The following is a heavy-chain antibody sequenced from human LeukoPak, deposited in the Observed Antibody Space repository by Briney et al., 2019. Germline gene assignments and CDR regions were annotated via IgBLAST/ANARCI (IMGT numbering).Heavy chain of an antibody. Sequence: SETLSLTCAFYGGSFSGYYWSWIRQPPGKGLEWIGEINHSGGTKYNPSLKSRVTISVDTSKNQFSLKLSSVTAADTAVYYCARVTYQQLAPYYYYYMDVWGKGTTVTISS. V-gene: IGHV4-34*01. J-gene: IGHJ6*03. CDR1: GGSFSGYY. D-gene: IGHD6-13*01. CDR3: ARVTYQQLAPYYYYYMDV. CDR2: INHSGGT.